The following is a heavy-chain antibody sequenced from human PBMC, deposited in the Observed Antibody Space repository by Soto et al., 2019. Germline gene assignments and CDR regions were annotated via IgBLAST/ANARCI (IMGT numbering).Heavy chain of an antibody. J-gene: IGHJ6*02. D-gene: IGHD3-22*01. Sequence: ASVKVSCKASGGTFSSYAISWVRQAPGQGLEWMGGIIPIFGTANYAQKFQGRVTITADESTSTAYMELSSLRSEDTAVYYCARAGNYYDSSGYLNYYYGMDVWGQGTTVTVSS. V-gene: IGHV1-69*13. CDR3: ARAGNYYDSSGYLNYYYGMDV. CDR1: GGTFSSYA. CDR2: IIPIFGTA.